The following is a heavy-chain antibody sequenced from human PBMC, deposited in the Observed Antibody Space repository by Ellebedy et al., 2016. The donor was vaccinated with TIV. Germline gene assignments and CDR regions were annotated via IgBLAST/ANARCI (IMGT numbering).Heavy chain of an antibody. V-gene: IGHV3-21*01. CDR1: GFRFSDYA. CDR2: ISTTGCSK. D-gene: IGHD4-17*01. Sequence: GESLKISCAASGFRFSDYAMTWARQAPGKGLEWVSYISTTGCSKHYADSVEGRFTISRDSAENSLYLQMNSLRVEDTAVYYCARAPWGCKNGVCYFDYWGQGSLVTVSS. CDR3: ARAPWGCKNGVCYFDY. J-gene: IGHJ4*02.